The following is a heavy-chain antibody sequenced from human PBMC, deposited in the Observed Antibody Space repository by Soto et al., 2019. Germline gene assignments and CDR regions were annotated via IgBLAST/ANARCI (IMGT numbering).Heavy chain of an antibody. CDR3: ARPGSGYDILTGHYFYYYHAMDV. D-gene: IGHD3-9*01. CDR2: MSHDGSST. Sequence: QVQLVDSGGGVVQPGGSLRLSCITSGFLFNTYAMHWVRQAPGKGLEWVAVMSHDGSSTYYADSVRGRFTISRDNYKNTLYLQMNSLRTEDTAVYYCARPGSGYDILTGHYFYYYHAMDVWGQGTTVTVSS. V-gene: IGHV3-30-3*01. J-gene: IGHJ6*02. CDR1: GFLFNTYA.